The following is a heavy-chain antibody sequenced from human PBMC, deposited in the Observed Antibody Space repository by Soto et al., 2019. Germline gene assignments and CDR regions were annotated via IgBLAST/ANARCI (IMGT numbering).Heavy chain of an antibody. D-gene: IGHD5-12*01. Sequence: QVQLQESGPGLVKPSETLSLTCTVSGASISSYYWSWIRQPPGKGLEWIGYIYYSATTNYNPSLNSRVTISVDTSKNQLSLKLSSVTAADTAVYYCARGGWADMVENDAFDIWGQGTMVTVSS. CDR2: IYYSATT. CDR1: GASISSYY. V-gene: IGHV4-59*08. J-gene: IGHJ3*02. CDR3: ARGGWADMVENDAFDI.